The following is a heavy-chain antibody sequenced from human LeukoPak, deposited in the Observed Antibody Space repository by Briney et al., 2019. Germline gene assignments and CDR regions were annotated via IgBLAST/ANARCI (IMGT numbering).Heavy chain of an antibody. CDR3: ARRYTTGWHFDY. CDR1: GFTVSSNY. V-gene: IGHV3-66*01. J-gene: IGHJ4*02. CDR2: IYSGGST. Sequence: GGSLRLSCATSGFTVSSNYMSGVRQAPGKGLEWVSVIYSGGSTYYADSVKGRFTISRDNSENTLYLQMNSLRAEDTADYYCARRYTTGWHFDYWGQGTLVTVSS. D-gene: IGHD6-19*01.